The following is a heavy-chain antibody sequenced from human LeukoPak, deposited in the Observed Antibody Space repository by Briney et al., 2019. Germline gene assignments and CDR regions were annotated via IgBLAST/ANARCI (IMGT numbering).Heavy chain of an antibody. D-gene: IGHD3-3*01. J-gene: IGHJ4*02. CDR1: GGSISSYY. V-gene: IGHV4-38-2*02. CDR2: IYHSGST. Sequence: PSETLSLTCTVSGGSISSYYWSWIRQPPGKGLEWIGSIYHSGSTYYNPSLKSRVTISVDTSKNQFSLKLSSVTAADTAVYYCARAGFITIFGVVSYYFDYWGQGTLVTVSS. CDR3: ARAGFITIFGVVSYYFDY.